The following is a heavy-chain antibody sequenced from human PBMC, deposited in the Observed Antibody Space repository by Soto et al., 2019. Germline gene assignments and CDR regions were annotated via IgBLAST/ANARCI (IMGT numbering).Heavy chain of an antibody. V-gene: IGHV4-59*01. CDR3: ARASSPPYSSGWQPFDY. CDR2: IYYSGST. Sequence: PSETLSLTCTVSGGSISSYYWSWIRQPPGKGLEWIGYIYYSGSTNYNPSLKSRVTISVDTSKNQFSLKLSSVTAADTAVYYCARASSPPYSSGWQPFDYWGQGTLVTVSS. D-gene: IGHD6-19*01. J-gene: IGHJ4*02. CDR1: GGSISSYY.